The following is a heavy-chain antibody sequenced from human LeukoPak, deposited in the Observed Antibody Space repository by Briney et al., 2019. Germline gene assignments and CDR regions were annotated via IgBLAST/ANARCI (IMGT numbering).Heavy chain of an antibody. Sequence: SQTLSLTCAISGDSVSSNSGAWNWVRQSPSRGLQWLGRTYYRSKWYNEYADSVKGRMTINPDTSKNQFSLQLNSVTPEDTAVYYCARGGTSGTPFDYWGQGTLVTVSS. J-gene: IGHJ4*02. CDR3: ARGGTSGTPFDY. V-gene: IGHV6-1*01. CDR2: TYYRSKWYN. D-gene: IGHD1/OR15-1a*01. CDR1: GDSVSSNSGA.